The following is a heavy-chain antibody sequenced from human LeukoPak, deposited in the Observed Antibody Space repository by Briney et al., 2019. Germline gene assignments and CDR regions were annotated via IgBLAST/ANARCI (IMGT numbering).Heavy chain of an antibody. V-gene: IGHV6-1*01. J-gene: IGHJ4*02. CDR2: TYYRSKWSN. D-gene: IGHD6-19*01. CDR3: ARAVSGTFDY. Sequence: SQTLSLTCAISGDSVSSNSVTWNWIRQSPSRGLEWLGRTYYRSKWSNDYSVSVKGRITVNPDTSKNQFSLQLNSVTPEDTAVYYCARAVSGTFDYWGQGTQVTVSP. CDR1: GDSVSSNSVT.